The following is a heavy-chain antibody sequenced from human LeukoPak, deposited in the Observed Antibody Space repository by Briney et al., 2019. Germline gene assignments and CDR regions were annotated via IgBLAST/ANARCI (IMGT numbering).Heavy chain of an antibody. J-gene: IGHJ4*02. V-gene: IGHV4-59*01. CDR2: IYYSGST. Sequence: SETLSLTCTLSVGSISSYYWSWLRQPPGKGLEWIGYIYYSGSTNYSPSLKSRVTISVDTSKNQFSLKLSSVTAADTAVYYCARLYSSSLGRVFDYWGQGTLVTVSS. CDR3: ARLYSSSLGRVFDY. D-gene: IGHD6-13*01. CDR1: VGSISSYY.